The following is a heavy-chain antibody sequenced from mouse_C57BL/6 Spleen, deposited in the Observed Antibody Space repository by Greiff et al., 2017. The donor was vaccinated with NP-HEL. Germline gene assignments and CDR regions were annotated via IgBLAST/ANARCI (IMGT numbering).Heavy chain of an antibody. D-gene: IGHD1-1*01. V-gene: IGHV1-43*01. Sequence: VQLQQSGPELVKPGASVKISCKASGYSFTGYYMHWVKQSSEKSLEWIGEINPSTGGTSYNQKFKGKATLTVDKSSSTAYMQLKSLTSEDSAVYYCARKIYYSSKGDWYFDVWGTGTTVTVSS. CDR2: INPSTGGT. CDR1: GYSFTGYY. CDR3: ARKIYYSSKGDWYFDV. J-gene: IGHJ1*03.